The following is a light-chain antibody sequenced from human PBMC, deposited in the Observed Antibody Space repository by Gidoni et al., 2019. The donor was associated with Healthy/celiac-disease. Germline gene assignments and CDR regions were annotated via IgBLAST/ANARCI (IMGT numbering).Light chain of an antibody. CDR1: SLRSYY. J-gene: IGLJ2*01. CDR2: GKN. V-gene: IGLV3-19*01. Sequence: SSELTQDPAVSVALGQTVRITCQGDSLRSYYASWYQQKPGQAPVLFIYGKNNRPSGIPDRFSGSSSGNTASVTITGAQAEDEADYYCNARDSSGNPRFGGGTKLTVL. CDR3: NARDSSGNPR.